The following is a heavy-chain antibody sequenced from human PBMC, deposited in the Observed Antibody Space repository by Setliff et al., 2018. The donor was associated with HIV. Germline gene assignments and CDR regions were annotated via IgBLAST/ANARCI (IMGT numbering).Heavy chain of an antibody. Sequence: ASVKVSCKTSGGTFSTYVISWVRQAPGQGLEWMGWINTYNGYTNYAQKLQGRVTMTTDTSTSTAYMELRSLRSDDTAVYYCARVLSDGSFYVYWGQGTLVTVSS. V-gene: IGHV1-18*01. CDR2: INTYNGYT. D-gene: IGHD1-26*01. CDR1: GGTFSTYV. J-gene: IGHJ4*02. CDR3: ARVLSDGSFYVY.